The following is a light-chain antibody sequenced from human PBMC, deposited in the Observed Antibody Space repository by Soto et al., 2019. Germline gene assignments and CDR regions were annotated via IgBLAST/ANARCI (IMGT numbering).Light chain of an antibody. CDR3: QQYSSSSPT. Sequence: DIQMTQSPSTLSASVGDRVTITCRASQSINSWLAWYQQKPGKAPKLLIYGAARLESGVPSKFSGSGSLTEFTLTIDSLQPDDFATYYSQQYSSSSPTFGQGTKLEIK. V-gene: IGKV1-5*01. J-gene: IGKJ2*01. CDR1: QSINSW. CDR2: GAA.